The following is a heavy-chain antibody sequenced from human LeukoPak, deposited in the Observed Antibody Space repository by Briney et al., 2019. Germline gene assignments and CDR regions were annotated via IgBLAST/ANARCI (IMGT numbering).Heavy chain of an antibody. CDR2: MNPNSGNT. V-gene: IGHV1-8*03. CDR1: GYTLTSYG. D-gene: IGHD3-3*01. Sequence: SSVKVSCKASGYTLTSYGISWVRQAPGQGLEWMGWMNPNSGNTGYAQKFQGRVTITRNTSISTAYMELSSLRSEDTAVYYCARVGNRDFWSGYFYDYWGQGTLVTVSS. J-gene: IGHJ4*02. CDR3: ARVGNRDFWSGYFYDY.